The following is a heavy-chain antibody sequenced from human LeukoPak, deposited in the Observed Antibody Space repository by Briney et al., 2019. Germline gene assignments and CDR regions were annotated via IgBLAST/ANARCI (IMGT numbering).Heavy chain of an antibody. CDR3: ARAPRTHSSGWFDAFDI. V-gene: IGHV1-46*01. CDR1: GYTFTSYY. Sequence: ASVKVSCKASGYTFTSYYMHWVRQAPGQGLEWIGIINPSGGSTSYAQKFQGRVTMTRDTSTSTVYMELSSLRSEDTAVYYCARAPRTHSSGWFDAFDIWGQGTMVTVSS. CDR2: INPSGGST. J-gene: IGHJ3*02. D-gene: IGHD6-19*01.